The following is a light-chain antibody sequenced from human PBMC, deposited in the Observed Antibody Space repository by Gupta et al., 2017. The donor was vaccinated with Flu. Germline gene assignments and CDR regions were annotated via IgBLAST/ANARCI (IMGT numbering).Light chain of an antibody. J-gene: IGKJ1*01. Sequence: PYLHALTPTEKVTITSRASHSVGTDLHWSQQKPHQSPKLLIKSASQSISGVPSSFSGSGSGTDFTLTINGLETEDAATYYCHQSSSLPQAFGQGTKVEIK. CDR1: HSVGTD. CDR2: SAS. CDR3: HQSSSLPQA. V-gene: IGKV6-21*02.